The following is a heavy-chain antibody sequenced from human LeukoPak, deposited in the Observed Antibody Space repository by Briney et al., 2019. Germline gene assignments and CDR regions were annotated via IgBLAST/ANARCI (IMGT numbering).Heavy chain of an antibody. CDR3: ARSADYSNQHNDY. Sequence: ASVKVSCKVSGYTLTELSMHWVRQAPGQGLEWMGWINPNSGGTNYAQKFQGRVTMTRDTSISTAYMELSRLRSDDTAVYYCARSADYSNQHNDYWGQGTLVTVSS. CDR2: INPNSGGT. V-gene: IGHV1-2*02. D-gene: IGHD4-11*01. CDR1: GYTLTELS. J-gene: IGHJ4*02.